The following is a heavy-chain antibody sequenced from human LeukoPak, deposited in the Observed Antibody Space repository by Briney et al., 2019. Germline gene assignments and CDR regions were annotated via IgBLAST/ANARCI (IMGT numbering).Heavy chain of an antibody. V-gene: IGHV3-7*01. J-gene: IGHJ6*03. CDR1: GFTFSSYW. CDR2: IKQDGSEK. Sequence: GGSLRLSCAASGFTFSSYWMSWVRQAPGKGLEWVAIIKQDGSEKYYVDSVKGRFTISRDNAKNSLYLQMNSLRAEDTAVYYCARASNYYYMDVWGKGTTVTVSS. CDR3: ARASNYYYMDV.